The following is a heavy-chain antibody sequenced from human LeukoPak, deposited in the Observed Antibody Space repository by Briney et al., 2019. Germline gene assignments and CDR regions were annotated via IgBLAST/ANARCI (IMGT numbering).Heavy chain of an antibody. J-gene: IGHJ4*02. CDR3: ARKGGGTYYLDY. V-gene: IGHV3-30*02. CDR1: GFTFSSYG. Sequence: GGSLRLSCAASGFTFSSYGMHWVRQAPGKGLEWVAFIRYDGSSKYYADSVKGRFTISRDNSKNTLYLQMNSLRAEDTAVYYCARKGGGTYYLDYWGQGTLVTVSS. CDR2: IRYDGSSK. D-gene: IGHD1-26*01.